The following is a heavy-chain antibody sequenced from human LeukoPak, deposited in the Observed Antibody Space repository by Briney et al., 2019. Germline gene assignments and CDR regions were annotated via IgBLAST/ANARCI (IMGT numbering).Heavy chain of an antibody. CDR3: ARDQTEVAAPFDY. V-gene: IGHV3-48*01. J-gene: IGHJ4*02. D-gene: IGHD6-25*01. Sequence: GGSLRLSCAASGFTFSSYNMNWVRQAPGKGLEWVSSISGSSSNINYADSVKGRFTVSRDSAKNSLYLQMDSLRAEDTAVYYCARDQTEVAAPFDYWGQGTLVTVSS. CDR1: GFTFSSYN. CDR2: ISGSSSNI.